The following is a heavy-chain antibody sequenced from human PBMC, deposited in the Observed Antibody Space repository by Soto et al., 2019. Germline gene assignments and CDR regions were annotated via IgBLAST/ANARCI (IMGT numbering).Heavy chain of an antibody. J-gene: IGHJ3*02. Sequence: QVQLQESGPGLVKPSETPSLTCTVSGGSISSYYWSWIRQPPGKGLEWSGYIYYSASTIYNPSLKRRVTISVDTSKNQFSLKLSSVTAADTAVYYCAREGITFGGVTDSFDIWGQGTMVTVSS. D-gene: IGHD3-16*01. CDR1: GGSISSYY. V-gene: IGHV4-59*01. CDR3: AREGITFGGVTDSFDI. CDR2: IYYSAST.